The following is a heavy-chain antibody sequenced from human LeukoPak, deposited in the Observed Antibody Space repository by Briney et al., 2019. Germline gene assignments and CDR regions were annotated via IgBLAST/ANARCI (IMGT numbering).Heavy chain of an antibody. Sequence: PSETLSLTCAVYGGSFSGYYWSWIRQPPGKGLEWIGEINHSGSTNYNPSLKSRVTISVDTSKNQFSLKLSSVTAADTAVYYCAVERRVRGRKYYFDYWGQGTLVTVSS. J-gene: IGHJ4*02. CDR3: AVERRVRGRKYYFDY. CDR2: INHSGST. CDR1: GGSFSGYY. D-gene: IGHD3-10*01. V-gene: IGHV4-34*01.